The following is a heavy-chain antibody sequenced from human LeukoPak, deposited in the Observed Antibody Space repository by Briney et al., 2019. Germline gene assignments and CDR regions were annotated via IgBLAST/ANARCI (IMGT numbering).Heavy chain of an antibody. V-gene: IGHV1-2*02. CDR3: ARDGRLRNGYDNFYI. J-gene: IGHJ4*02. D-gene: IGHD5-18*01. CDR1: GYTFSGFY. Sequence: ASVKVSCKASGYTFSGFYINWVRQAPGQGLEWMGWINPKNGDTHYAQDFLGRVTMTRDTSISTAYMELSRLTSDDTAVYYCARDGRLRNGYDNFYIWGQGTLVTVSS. CDR2: INPKNGDT.